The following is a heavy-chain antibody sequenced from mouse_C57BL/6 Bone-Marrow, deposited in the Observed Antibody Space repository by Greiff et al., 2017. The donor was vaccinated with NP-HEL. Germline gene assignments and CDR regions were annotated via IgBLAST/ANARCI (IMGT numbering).Heavy chain of an antibody. CDR1: GYTFTSYW. V-gene: IGHV1-55*01. CDR3: ARRRDYYGPWFAY. D-gene: IGHD1-1*01. CDR2: IYPGSGST. Sequence: QVQLQQSGAELVKPGASVKMSCKASGYTFTSYWITWVKQRPGQGLEWIGDIYPGSGSTNYNEKFKSKATLTVDTSSSTAYMQLSSLTSEDSAVYYCARRRDYYGPWFAYWGQGTLVTVSA. J-gene: IGHJ3*01.